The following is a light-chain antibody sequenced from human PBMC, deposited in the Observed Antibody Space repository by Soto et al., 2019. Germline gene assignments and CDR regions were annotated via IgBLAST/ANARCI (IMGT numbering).Light chain of an antibody. Sequence: DIQMTQSPSTLSASVGDRVTITCRASQSISSWVAWYQQKPGKAPKLLIYAASTLQSGVPSRFSGSGSGTDFTLTISCLQSEDFATYYCQQYYSYPRTFGQGTKVDIK. J-gene: IGKJ1*01. CDR1: QSISSW. V-gene: IGKV1-5*01. CDR2: AAS. CDR3: QQYYSYPRT.